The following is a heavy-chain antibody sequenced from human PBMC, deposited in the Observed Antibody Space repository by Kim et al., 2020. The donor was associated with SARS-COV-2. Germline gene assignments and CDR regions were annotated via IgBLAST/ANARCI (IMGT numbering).Heavy chain of an antibody. CDR1: GGTFSSYA. CDR3: GVLFPPKGSSREYYYYGMDV. V-gene: IGHV1-69*13. D-gene: IGHD6-13*01. Sequence: SVKVSCKASGGTFSSYAISWVRQAPGQGLEWMGGIIPIFGTANYAQKFQGRVTITADESTSTAYMELSSLRSEDTAVYYCGVLFPPKGSSREYYYYGMDVWGQGTTVTVSS. CDR2: IIPIFGTA. J-gene: IGHJ6*02.